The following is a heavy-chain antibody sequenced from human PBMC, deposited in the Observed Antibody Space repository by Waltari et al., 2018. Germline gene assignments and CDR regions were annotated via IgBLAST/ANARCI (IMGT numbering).Heavy chain of an antibody. Sequence: EVRLAESGGGLVTPGGSLSLSCTASGFDFSDYEMNWVRQAPGTGLEWVSSIGGTHSNIFYADAVKGRFTVSRDNAKNSLFLQMDNLRAEDSGVYYCTRDLYGSGGDWFDPWGQGTLVTVSS. CDR1: GFDFSDYE. CDR2: IGGTHSNI. CDR3: TRDLYGSGGDWFDP. V-gene: IGHV3-21*01. D-gene: IGHD3-10*01. J-gene: IGHJ5*02.